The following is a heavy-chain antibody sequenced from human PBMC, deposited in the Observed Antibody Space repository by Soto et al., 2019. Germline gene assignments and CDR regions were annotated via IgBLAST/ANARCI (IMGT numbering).Heavy chain of an antibody. CDR2: IKQDGSEK. J-gene: IGHJ6*03. D-gene: IGHD3-16*02. CDR1: GFTFSNAW. V-gene: IGHV3-7*01. Sequence: GGSLRLSCAASGFTFSNAWINWVRQAPGKGLEWVANIKQDGSEKYYVDSVKGRFTISRDNAKNSLYLQMNSLRAEDTAVYYCARDLQVYDYIWGSYRSHYYMDVWGKGTTVTVSS. CDR3: ARDLQVYDYIWGSYRSHYYMDV.